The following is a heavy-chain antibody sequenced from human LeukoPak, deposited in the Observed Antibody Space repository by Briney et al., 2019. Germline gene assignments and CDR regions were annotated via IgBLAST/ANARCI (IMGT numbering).Heavy chain of an antibody. V-gene: IGHV3-43*02. CDR2: ISGGGGNT. Sequence: GGSLRLSCAASGFTFSEYAMSWVRQAPGKGLEWVSGISGGGGNTYHADSVKGRFTISRDNSKNSLYLQMNSLRIEDTALYYCAKSQGYCSSTSCRPYSSSWPFNYWGQGTLVTVSS. D-gene: IGHD2-2*01. CDR3: AKSQGYCSSTSCRPYSSSWPFNY. J-gene: IGHJ4*02. CDR1: GFTFSEYA.